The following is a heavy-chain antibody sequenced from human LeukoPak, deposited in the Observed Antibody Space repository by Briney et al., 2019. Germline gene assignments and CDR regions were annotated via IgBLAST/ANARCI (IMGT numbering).Heavy chain of an antibody. J-gene: IGHJ6*02. CDR1: GGSISSSSYY. V-gene: IGHV4-61*01. D-gene: IGHD4-23*01. CDR3: ARDSDDYGGNTGDYYGMDV. Sequence: TSSETLSLTCTVSGGSISSSSYYWGWIRQPPGKGLEWIGYIYYSGSTNYNPSLKSRVTISVDTSKNQFSLKLSSVTAADTAVYYCARDSDDYGGNTGDYYGMDVWGQGTTVTVSS. CDR2: IYYSGST.